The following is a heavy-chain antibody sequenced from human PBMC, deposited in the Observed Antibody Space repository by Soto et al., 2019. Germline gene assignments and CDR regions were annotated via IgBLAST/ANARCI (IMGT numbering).Heavy chain of an antibody. D-gene: IGHD3-22*01. Sequence: GGSLRLSCAASGFTFSSYWMSWVRQAPGKGLEWVANIKQDGSEKYYVDSVKGRFTISRDNAKNSLYLQMNSLRAEDTAVYYCERAPNRIVADPWGQGTLVTVSS. V-gene: IGHV3-7*03. J-gene: IGHJ5*02. CDR1: GFTFSSYW. CDR3: ERAPNRIVADP. CDR2: IKQDGSEK.